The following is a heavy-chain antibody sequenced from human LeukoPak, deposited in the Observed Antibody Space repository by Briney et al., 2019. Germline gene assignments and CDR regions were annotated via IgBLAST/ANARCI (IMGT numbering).Heavy chain of an antibody. CDR1: GGSISSSSYY. D-gene: IGHD4-17*01. CDR3: ARDDYGDYGSSRFFDC. V-gene: IGHV4-39*07. Sequence: SETLSLTCTVSGGSISSSSYYWGWIRQPPGKGLEWIGSIYYSGSTYYNPSLKSRVTISVDTSKNQFSLKLSSVTAADTAVYYCARDDYGDYGSSRFFDCWGQGTLVTVSS. CDR2: IYYSGST. J-gene: IGHJ4*02.